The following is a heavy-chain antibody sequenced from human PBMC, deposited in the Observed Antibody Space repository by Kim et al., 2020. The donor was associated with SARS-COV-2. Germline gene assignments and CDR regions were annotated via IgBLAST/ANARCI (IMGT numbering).Heavy chain of an antibody. CDR3: ARGDIEYYDSSGYYLGG. V-gene: IGHV4-59*01. CDR2: IYYSGST. J-gene: IGHJ4*02. Sequence: SETLSLTCTVSGGSISSYYWSWIRQPPGKGLEWIGYIYYSGSTNYNPSLKSRVTISVDTSKNQFSLKLSSVTAADTAVYYCARGDIEYYDSSGYYLGGWGQGTLVTVSS. D-gene: IGHD3-22*01. CDR1: GGSISSYY.